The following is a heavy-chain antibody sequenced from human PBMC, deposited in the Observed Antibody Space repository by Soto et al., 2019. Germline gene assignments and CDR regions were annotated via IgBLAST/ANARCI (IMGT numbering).Heavy chain of an antibody. Sequence: LSLTCSVSGDSISTVDYFWAWIRQPPGQALEYIGYIYKSATTYYNPSFESRVAISLDTSKSQFSLNVTSVTAADTAVYFCARGRYCLTGRCFPNWFDSWGQGTQVTVS. CDR1: GDSISTVDYF. CDR2: IYKSATT. V-gene: IGHV4-30-4*01. CDR3: ARGRYCLTGRCFPNWFDS. J-gene: IGHJ5*01. D-gene: IGHD2-15*01.